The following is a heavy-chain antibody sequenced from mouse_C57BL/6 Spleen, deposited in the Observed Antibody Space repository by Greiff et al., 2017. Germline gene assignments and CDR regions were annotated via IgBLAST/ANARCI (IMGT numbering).Heavy chain of an antibody. J-gene: IGHJ4*01. CDR2: IHPSDSDT. CDR3: AIPFYYYCSSLYYAMDY. V-gene: IGHV1-74*01. CDR1: GYTFTSYW. Sequence: VQLQQSGAELVKPGASVKVSCKASGYTFTSYWMHWVKQRPGQGLEWIGRIHPSDSDTNYNQKFKGKATLTVDKSSSTAYMPLSSLTSEDSAVYYCAIPFYYYCSSLYYAMDYWGQGTSVTVSS. D-gene: IGHD1-1*01.